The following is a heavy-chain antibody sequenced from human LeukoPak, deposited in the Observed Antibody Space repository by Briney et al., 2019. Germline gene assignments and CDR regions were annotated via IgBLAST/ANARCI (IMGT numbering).Heavy chain of an antibody. CDR3: ARRAGGYSHPYDY. J-gene: IGHJ4*02. Sequence: GGSLRLSCAASGFTFSDSYMSWVRQAPGKWLEWVSLIYSGGTTYYADSVKGRFTISRDNSKNTLYLQMNSLRAEDTAVYYCARRAGGYSHPYDYWGRGILVTVSS. D-gene: IGHD4-23*01. CDR2: IYSGGTT. CDR1: GFTFSDSY. V-gene: IGHV3-53*01.